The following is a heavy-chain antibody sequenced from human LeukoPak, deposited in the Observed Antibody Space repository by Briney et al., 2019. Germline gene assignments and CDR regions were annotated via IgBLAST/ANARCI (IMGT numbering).Heavy chain of an antibody. CDR2: INHSGSA. Sequence: SETLSLTCAVYGGSFSGYYWSWIRQPPGKGLEWIGEINHSGSANYNPSLKSRVTISVDTSKNQFSLKLNSVTAADTAVYYCARQLRGSDAFDIWGQGTMVTVSS. V-gene: IGHV4-34*01. CDR1: GGSFSGYY. J-gene: IGHJ3*02. D-gene: IGHD1-1*01. CDR3: ARQLRGSDAFDI.